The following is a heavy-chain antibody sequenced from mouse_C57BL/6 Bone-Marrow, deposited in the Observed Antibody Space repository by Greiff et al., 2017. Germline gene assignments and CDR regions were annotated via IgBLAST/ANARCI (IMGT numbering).Heavy chain of an antibody. CDR2: IYPTSGRT. Sequence: VQLQQPGAELVKPGASVKMSCTASGYTFTSYWITWVKQRPGQGLEWIGDIYPTSGRTNYNEKFKSKAILTVDTSSNTAYMQLSSLTSEDSAVFYGARSGPLGRSFDYWGQGTTLTVSS. D-gene: IGHD4-1*01. V-gene: IGHV1-55*01. J-gene: IGHJ2*01. CDR1: GYTFTSYW. CDR3: ARSGPLGRSFDY.